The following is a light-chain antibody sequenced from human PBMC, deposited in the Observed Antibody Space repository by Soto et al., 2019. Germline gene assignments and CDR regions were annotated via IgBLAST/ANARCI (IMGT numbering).Light chain of an antibody. CDR1: QTISTY. J-gene: IGKJ1*01. CDR2: AAS. V-gene: IGKV1-39*01. CDR3: QQTYRTPPTWT. Sequence: DIQMTQSPSSLSASVGDTVTLTCRASQTISTYLNWYQQKPGKAPKLLIYAASILQSEVPSRVSGSGSGTDFTLTISSLQPEDFAIYYCQQTYRTPPTWTFGQGTKVEIK.